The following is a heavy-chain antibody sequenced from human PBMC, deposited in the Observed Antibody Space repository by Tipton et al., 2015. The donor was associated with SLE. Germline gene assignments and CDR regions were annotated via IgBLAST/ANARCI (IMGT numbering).Heavy chain of an antibody. CDR2: IHYAGSP. D-gene: IGHD2-15*01. Sequence: GLVKPSETLSLTCTVSGGSINSLNHYWAWVRQPPGKGPEWIGDIHYAGSPDYNPSLKPRVTMSVDTSRNQFSLKLSSVTAADTAVYYCARRPIQGYSYGFVFDIWGQGTMVIVSS. CDR3: ARRPIQGYSYGFVFDI. J-gene: IGHJ3*02. CDR1: GGSINSLNHY. V-gene: IGHV4-39*01.